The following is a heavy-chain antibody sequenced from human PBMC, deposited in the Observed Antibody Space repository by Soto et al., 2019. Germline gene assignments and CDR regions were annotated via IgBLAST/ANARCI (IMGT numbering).Heavy chain of an antibody. V-gene: IGHV4-30-4*01. CDR3: ARVPPPYICSYDD. Sequence: QVQLQESGPGLVKPSQTLSLNCNVSGVSIGSGDYYWSWIRQPPGKGLEWMGYIYISGTTYYNSFLNSRLTISLSTSRNVFYLTLLSVTAADTAVYYCARVPPPYICSYDDWGQGTLVTVSS. J-gene: IGHJ4*02. CDR2: IYISGTT. CDR1: GVSIGSGDYY. D-gene: IGHD3-9*01.